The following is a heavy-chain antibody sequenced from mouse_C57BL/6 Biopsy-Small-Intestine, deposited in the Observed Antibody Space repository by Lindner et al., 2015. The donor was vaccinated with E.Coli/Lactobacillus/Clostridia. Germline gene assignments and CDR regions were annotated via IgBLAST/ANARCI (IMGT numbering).Heavy chain of an antibody. CDR1: GYTFVNYY. V-gene: IGHV1-55*01. D-gene: IGHD6-1*01. CDR3: ARGAAEQWLERELNY. J-gene: IGHJ4*01. Sequence: SVKVSCKASGYTFVNYYISWVRQAPGQGLEWMALINPNSGSTIYSQKFRGRVTMTRDTSTRTVYMEVSSLSSEDTAVYYCARGAAEQWLERELNYWGQGTLVTVSS. CDR2: INPNSGST.